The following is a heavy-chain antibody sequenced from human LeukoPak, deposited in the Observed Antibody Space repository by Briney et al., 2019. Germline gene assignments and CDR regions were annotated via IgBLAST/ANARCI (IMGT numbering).Heavy chain of an antibody. CDR3: AKGCAYNWFDP. V-gene: IGHV3-30*04. CDR1: GFTFSNYA. J-gene: IGHJ5*02. CDR2: VSHTGNTT. D-gene: IGHD2-8*01. Sequence: GGSLRLSCAASGFTFSNYALHWVRQAPGKGLEWVSVVSHTGNTTYYADSVKGRFTISRDNSKNTLYLQMNSLRAEDTAVYYCAKGCAYNWFDPWGQGTLVTVSS.